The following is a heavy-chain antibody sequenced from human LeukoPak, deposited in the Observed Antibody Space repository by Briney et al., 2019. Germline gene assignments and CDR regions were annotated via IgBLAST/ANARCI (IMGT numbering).Heavy chain of an antibody. CDR2: INHSGST. D-gene: IGHD5-18*01. CDR1: GGPFSGYY. V-gene: IGHV4-34*01. Sequence: SETLSLTCAVYGGPFSGYYWSWIRQPPGKGLEWIGEINHSGSTNYNPSLKSRVTMSVDTSKNQFSLKLSSVTAADTAVYYCARVAWIQLWLGFDYWGQGTLVTVSS. J-gene: IGHJ4*02. CDR3: ARVAWIQLWLGFDY.